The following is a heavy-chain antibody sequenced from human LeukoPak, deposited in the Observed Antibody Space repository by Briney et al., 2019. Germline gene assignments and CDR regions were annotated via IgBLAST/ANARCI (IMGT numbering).Heavy chain of an antibody. CDR2: INHSGST. D-gene: IGHD3-3*01. J-gene: IGHJ4*02. Sequence: GSLRLSCAASGFTFSSYAMSWIRQPPGKGLEWIGEINHSGSTNYNPSLKSRVTISVDTSKNQFSLKLSSVTAADTAVYYCARGRQYYDFWSGPYFDYWGQGTLVTVSS. CDR1: GFTFSSYA. V-gene: IGHV4-34*01. CDR3: ARGRQYYDFWSGPYFDY.